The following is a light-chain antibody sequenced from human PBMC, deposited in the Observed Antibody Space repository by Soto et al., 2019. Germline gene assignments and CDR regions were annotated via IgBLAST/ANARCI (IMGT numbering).Light chain of an antibody. V-gene: IGKV3-11*01. CDR1: QSVRSY. CDR3: QQRSNWLLT. J-gene: IGKJ4*01. Sequence: EIVLTQSPATLSLSPGERANLSCRASQSVRSYLAWYQQKPGQAPRLLIYDASNRATGIPARFSGSGSGTDFTLTISSLEPEDFAVYYCQQRSNWLLTFGGGTKVEIK. CDR2: DAS.